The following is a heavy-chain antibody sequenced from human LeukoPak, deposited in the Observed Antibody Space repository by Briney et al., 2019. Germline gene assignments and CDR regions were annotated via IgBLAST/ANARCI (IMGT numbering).Heavy chain of an antibody. D-gene: IGHD3-22*01. CDR1: GYTFTGYH. Sequence: ASVKDSCKASGYTFTGYHTHWGRQAPGQGHEWMGWINPNSGATNYAQKFQGRVTMTRDTSISTAYMEVSRLRSDDTAVFYCAREGSGYPYWGQGTLVTVSS. J-gene: IGHJ4*02. V-gene: IGHV1-2*02. CDR2: INPNSGAT. CDR3: AREGSGYPY.